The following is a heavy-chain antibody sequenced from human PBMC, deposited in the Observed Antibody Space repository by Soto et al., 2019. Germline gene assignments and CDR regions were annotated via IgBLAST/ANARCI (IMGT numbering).Heavy chain of an antibody. CDR3: AKGGRFGEADGNWFDP. V-gene: IGHV3-9*01. CDR2: ISWNSGSI. J-gene: IGHJ5*02. Sequence: EVQLVESGGGLVQPGRSLRVSCAASGFTFDDYAMHWVRQAPGKGLEWVSGISWNSGSIGYADSVKGRFTISRDNAKNSLYLQMNSLRAEDTALYYCAKGGRFGEADGNWFDPWGQGTLVTVSS. CDR1: GFTFDDYA. D-gene: IGHD3-10*01.